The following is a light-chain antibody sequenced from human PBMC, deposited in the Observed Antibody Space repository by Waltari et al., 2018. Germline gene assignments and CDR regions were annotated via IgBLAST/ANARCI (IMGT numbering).Light chain of an antibody. CDR1: ALPKQY. J-gene: IGLJ3*02. Sequence: SYELTQPPSVSVSPGQTARITCSGDALPKQYAYWYQQKPGQAPGLVIYKDSERPSGIPERFSGSSSWTTVTLTISGVQAEDEADYYCQSADSSGTSWVFGGGTKLTVL. CDR3: QSADSSGTSWV. V-gene: IGLV3-25*03. CDR2: KDS.